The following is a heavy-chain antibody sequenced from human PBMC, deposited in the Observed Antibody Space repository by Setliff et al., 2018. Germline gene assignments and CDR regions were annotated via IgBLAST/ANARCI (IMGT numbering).Heavy chain of an antibody. CDR3: ARGKERITMIVVVTSGAFDI. CDR1: GGSFSGYY. D-gene: IGHD3-22*01. Sequence: SETLSLTCAVYGGSFSGYYWSWIRQPPGKGLEWIGEINHSGSTNYNPSLKSRVTISVDTSKNQFSLKLSSVTAADTAEYYCARGKERITMIVVVTSGAFDIWGQGTMVTVS. CDR2: INHSGST. V-gene: IGHV4-34*01. J-gene: IGHJ3*02.